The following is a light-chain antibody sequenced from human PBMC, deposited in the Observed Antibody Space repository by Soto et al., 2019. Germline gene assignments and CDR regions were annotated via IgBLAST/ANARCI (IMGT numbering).Light chain of an antibody. CDR1: QSVSSSY. CDR2: AAS. Sequence: EIVLTQSPATLSLSPGERATLSCRASQSVSSSYLAWYQQKPGQPPLLLIYAASSRATGIPDMFSSSWSRKDFPLTISRLAQEYVADYYHQQYNSSPRTFGQGTKLEIK. CDR3: QQYNSSPRT. V-gene: IGKV3-20*01. J-gene: IGKJ1*01.